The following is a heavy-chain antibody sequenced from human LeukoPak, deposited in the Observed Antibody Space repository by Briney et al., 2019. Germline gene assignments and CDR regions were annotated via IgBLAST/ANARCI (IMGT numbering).Heavy chain of an antibody. CDR1: GGSFSGYY. J-gene: IGHJ4*02. V-gene: IGHV4-34*01. Sequence: SETLSLTCAVYGGSFSGYYWSWIRQPPGKGLEWIGEINHSGSTNYNPPLKSRVTISVDTSKNQFSLKLSSVTAADTAVYYCARRVRYSGYDTDYWGQGTLVTVSS. CDR3: ARRVRYSGYDTDY. CDR2: INHSGST. D-gene: IGHD5-12*01.